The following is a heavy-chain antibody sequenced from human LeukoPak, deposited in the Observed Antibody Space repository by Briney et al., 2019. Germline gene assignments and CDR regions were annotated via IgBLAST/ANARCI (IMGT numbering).Heavy chain of an antibody. Sequence: GGSLRLSCAASGFTFSSYNMNWVRQAPGKGLEWVSSISSSSSYIYYADSVKGRFTISRDNAKNSLYLQMNSLRAEDTAVYYCARGQTGKWSRGGNWFDPWGQGTLVTVSS. J-gene: IGHJ5*02. V-gene: IGHV3-21*04. CDR2: ISSSSSYI. D-gene: IGHD1-14*01. CDR1: GFTFSSYN. CDR3: ARGQTGKWSRGGNWFDP.